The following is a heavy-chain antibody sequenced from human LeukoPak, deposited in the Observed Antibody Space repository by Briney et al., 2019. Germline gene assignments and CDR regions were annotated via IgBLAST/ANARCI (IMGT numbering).Heavy chain of an antibody. V-gene: IGHV4-31*03. Sequence: SETLSLTCTVSGGSISSGGYYWSWIRQHPGKGLEWIGYIYYSGSTYYNPSLKSRVTISVDTSKNQFSLKLSSVTAADTAVYYCASLAAPYSSGANDYWGQGTLVTVSS. J-gene: IGHJ4*02. CDR1: GGSISSGGYY. CDR2: IYYSGST. CDR3: ASLAAPYSSGANDY. D-gene: IGHD6-19*01.